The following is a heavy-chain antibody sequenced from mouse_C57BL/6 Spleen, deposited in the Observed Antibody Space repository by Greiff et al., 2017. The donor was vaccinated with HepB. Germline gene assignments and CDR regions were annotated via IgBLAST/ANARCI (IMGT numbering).Heavy chain of an antibody. CDR2: ISYDGSN. CDR1: GYSITSGYY. V-gene: IGHV3-6*01. D-gene: IGHD1-1*01. CDR3: AREGVLLPHYFDY. J-gene: IGHJ2*01. Sequence: ESGPGLVKPSQSLSLTCSVTGYSITSGYYWNWIRQFPGNKLEWMGYISYDGSNNYNPSLKNRISITRDTSKNQFFLKLNSVTTEDTATYYCAREGVLLPHYFDYWGQGTTLTVSS.